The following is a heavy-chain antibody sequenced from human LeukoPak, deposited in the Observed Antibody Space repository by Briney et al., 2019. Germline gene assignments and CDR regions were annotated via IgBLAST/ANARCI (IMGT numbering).Heavy chain of an antibody. Sequence: SETLSLTCAVYGGSFSGYYWSWIRQPPGKGLEWIGEINHSGSTNYNPSLKSRVTISVDTSKNQFSLKLSSVTAADTAVYYCATRGYSYGYADYWGQGTLVTVSS. CDR1: GGSFSGYY. J-gene: IGHJ4*02. CDR3: ATRGYSYGYADY. D-gene: IGHD5-18*01. CDR2: INHSGST. V-gene: IGHV4-34*01.